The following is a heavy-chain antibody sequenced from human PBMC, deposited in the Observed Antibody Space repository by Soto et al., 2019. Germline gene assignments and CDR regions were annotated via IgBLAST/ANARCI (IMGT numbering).Heavy chain of an antibody. J-gene: IGHJ6*02. Sequence: EASVKVSCKASGYTFTGYYMHWVRQAPGQGLEWMGWINPNSGGTNYAQKFQGWVTMTRDTSISTAYMELSRLRSDDTAVYYCAREVWSGYFAVGGMDVWGQGTTVTVSS. D-gene: IGHD3-3*01. V-gene: IGHV1-2*04. CDR2: INPNSGGT. CDR1: GYTFTGYY. CDR3: AREVWSGYFAVGGMDV.